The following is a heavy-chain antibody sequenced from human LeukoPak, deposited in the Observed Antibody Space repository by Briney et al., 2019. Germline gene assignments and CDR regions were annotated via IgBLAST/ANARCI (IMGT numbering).Heavy chain of an antibody. Sequence: GGSLRLSCAASGFTFSSYAMSWVRQAPGKGLEWASAISGSGGSTYYADSVKGRFTISRDNSKNTLYLQMNSLRAEDTAVYYCAKGSAYYYYGMDVWGQGTTVTVSS. V-gene: IGHV3-23*01. CDR2: ISGSGGST. J-gene: IGHJ6*02. CDR1: GFTFSSYA. CDR3: AKGSAYYYYGMDV.